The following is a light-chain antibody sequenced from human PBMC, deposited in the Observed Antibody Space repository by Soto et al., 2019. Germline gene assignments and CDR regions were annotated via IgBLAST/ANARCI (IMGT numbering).Light chain of an antibody. CDR3: QQYNSYPWT. V-gene: IGKV1-5*01. J-gene: IGKJ1*01. CDR2: TTS. CDR1: QSFSTY. Sequence: DIQMTQSPSSLSAYVGDRVTITCRASQSFSTYLNWYLQKPGKAPNLLIYTTSILESGVPSRFSGSGSGTEFTLTISSLQPDDFATYYCQQYNSYPWTFGQGTKVDVK.